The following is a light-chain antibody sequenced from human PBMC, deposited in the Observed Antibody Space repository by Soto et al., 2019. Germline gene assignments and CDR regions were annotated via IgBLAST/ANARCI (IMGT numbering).Light chain of an antibody. CDR3: LQDYTYPRT. CDR2: VAS. CDR1: QGIRND. Sequence: AIQMTQSPSSLSASVGDRVTITCRASQGIRNDLGWYQQKPEKAPKLLIYVASSLQSGVPSRFSGSGSGTDFTLTISSLQPEDFATYYCLQDYTYPRTFGQGTKVEIK. V-gene: IGKV1-6*01. J-gene: IGKJ1*01.